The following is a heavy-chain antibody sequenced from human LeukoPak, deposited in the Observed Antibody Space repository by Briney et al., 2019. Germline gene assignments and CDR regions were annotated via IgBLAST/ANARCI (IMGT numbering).Heavy chain of an antibody. J-gene: IGHJ6*03. Sequence: ASVKVSCKASGYTFTSYDINWVRQATGQGLEWMGWMNPNSGNTGYAQKFQGRVTITRNTSISTAYMELSSLRSEDTAVYYCARYSSSWYGEPNMDVWGKGTTVTVSS. CDR1: GYTFTSYD. D-gene: IGHD6-13*01. CDR3: ARYSSSWYGEPNMDV. V-gene: IGHV1-8*03. CDR2: MNPNSGNT.